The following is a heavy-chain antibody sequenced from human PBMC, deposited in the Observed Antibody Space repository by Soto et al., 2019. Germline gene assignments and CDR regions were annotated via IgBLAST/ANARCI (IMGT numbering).Heavy chain of an antibody. V-gene: IGHV3-30-3*01. J-gene: IGHJ4*02. Sequence: GGSLRLSCAASGFTFSSYAMHWVRQAPGKGLEWVAVISYDGSNKYYADSVKGRFTISRDNSKNTLYLQMNSLRAEDTAVYYCARRHSGSYLDFWGQGTLVTVSS. D-gene: IGHD1-26*01. CDR3: ARRHSGSYLDF. CDR1: GFTFSSYA. CDR2: ISYDGSNK.